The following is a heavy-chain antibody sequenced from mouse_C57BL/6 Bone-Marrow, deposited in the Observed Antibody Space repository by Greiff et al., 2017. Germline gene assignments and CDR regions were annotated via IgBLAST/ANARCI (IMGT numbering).Heavy chain of an antibody. CDR3: ATGGHYSNYVGAMCY. CDR2: IYPSDSET. CDR1: GYTFTSYW. Sequence: QVQLQQPGAELVRPGSSVKLSCKASGYTFTSYWMDWVKQRPGQGLEWIGNIYPSDSETHYNQKFKDKATLTVDKSSSTAYMQLSSLTSEYSAVYSCATGGHYSNYVGAMCYWGQGTSVTVSS. D-gene: IGHD2-5*01. J-gene: IGHJ4*01. V-gene: IGHV1-61*01.